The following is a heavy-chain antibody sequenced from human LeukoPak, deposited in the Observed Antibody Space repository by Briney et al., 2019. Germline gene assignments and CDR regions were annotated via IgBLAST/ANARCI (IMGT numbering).Heavy chain of an antibody. Sequence: GGSLRLSCAASGFTFSSYSMNWVRQAPGKGLEWVSYISSSSSTIYYADSVKGRFTISRDNSKNTLYLQMNSLRAEDTAVYYCARRNYYDSSGYIDYWGQGTLVTVSS. D-gene: IGHD3-22*01. J-gene: IGHJ4*02. CDR3: ARRNYYDSSGYIDY. CDR1: GFTFSSYS. V-gene: IGHV3-48*01. CDR2: ISSSSSTI.